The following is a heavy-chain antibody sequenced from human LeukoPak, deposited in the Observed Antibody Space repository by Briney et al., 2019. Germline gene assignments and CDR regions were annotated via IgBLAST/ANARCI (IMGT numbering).Heavy chain of an antibody. V-gene: IGHV5-51*01. Sequence: GESLKISCKGSGYSFTSYWIGWVRQMPGKGLEWMGSISPGDSETRYSPSFQGQVTISADKSISTAYLQWSSLKASDTAMYYCARRTSGHWFDPWGQGTLVTVSS. J-gene: IGHJ5*02. CDR3: ARRTSGHWFDP. CDR1: GYSFTSYW. CDR2: ISPGDSET.